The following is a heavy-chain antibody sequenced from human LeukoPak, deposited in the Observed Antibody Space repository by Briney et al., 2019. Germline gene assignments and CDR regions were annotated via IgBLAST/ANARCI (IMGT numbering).Heavy chain of an antibody. D-gene: IGHD3-22*01. V-gene: IGHV4-34*01. Sequence: SETLSLTCAVYGGSFSGYYWSWIRQPPGKGLEWIGEINHSGSTNYNPSLKSRVTISVDTSKNQFSLKLSSVTAADTAVYYCARTYSSGYYYDYWGQGILVTVSS. J-gene: IGHJ4*02. CDR3: ARTYSSGYYYDY. CDR2: INHSGST. CDR1: GGSFSGYY.